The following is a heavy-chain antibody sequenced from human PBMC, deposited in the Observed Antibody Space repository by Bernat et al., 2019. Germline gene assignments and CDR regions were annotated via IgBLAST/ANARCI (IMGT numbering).Heavy chain of an antibody. Sequence: QVQLVESGGGLVQPGRSLRLSCAASGFTFSSYGMHWVRQAPGKGLEWVAVIWYDGSNKYYADSVKGRSTISRDNSKNTLYLQMNSLRAEDTAVYYCAREAGTYYYDSRDAFDIWGQGTMVTVSS. CDR1: GFTFSSYG. V-gene: IGHV3-33*01. D-gene: IGHD3-22*01. J-gene: IGHJ3*02. CDR3: AREAGTYYYDSRDAFDI. CDR2: IWYDGSNK.